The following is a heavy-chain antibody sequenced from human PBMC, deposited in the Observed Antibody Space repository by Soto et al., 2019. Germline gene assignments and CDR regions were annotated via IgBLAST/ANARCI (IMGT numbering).Heavy chain of an antibody. CDR1: GVTFGNYE. Sequence: QVLLMQSGAEVRKPGASVTVSCEASGVTFGNYEINWVRQAPGQGLEWMGWMNPSSGNTGYAQKYQGRVTMNRITSTNTAYMELRSLTSEDTAVYYCAKNADFFHCHMDVWGEGTTVTVSS. CDR3: AKNADFFHCHMDV. J-gene: IGHJ6*03. D-gene: IGHD2-21*02. V-gene: IGHV1-8*01. CDR2: MNPSSGNT.